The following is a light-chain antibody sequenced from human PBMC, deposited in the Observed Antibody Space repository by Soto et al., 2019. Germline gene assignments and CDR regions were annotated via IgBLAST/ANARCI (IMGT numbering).Light chain of an antibody. CDR2: LGS. Sequence: DIVMTQSPLSLPVTPGEPASISCRSSQSLLHDNGFNYLDWYLQKPGQSPQLLIYLGSTRASGVPDRFSGSGSGTAFTLKSSRVEAEDVGVYYCMQALQIPGTLGPGTKVDIK. V-gene: IGKV2-28*01. CDR1: QSLLHDNGFNY. CDR3: MQALQIPGT. J-gene: IGKJ3*01.